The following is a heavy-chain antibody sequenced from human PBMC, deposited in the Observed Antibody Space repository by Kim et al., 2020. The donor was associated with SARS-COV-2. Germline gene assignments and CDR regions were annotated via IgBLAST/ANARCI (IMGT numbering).Heavy chain of an antibody. CDR1: GGSFSGYY. J-gene: IGHJ4*02. CDR2: INHSGST. D-gene: IGHD2-15*01. V-gene: IGHV4-34*01. Sequence: SETLSLTCAVYGGSFSGYYWSWIRQPPGKGLEWIGEINHSGSTNYNPSLKSRVTISVDTSKNQFSLKLSSVTAADTAVYYCARGVVVVVAATLTYYFDYWGQGTLVTVSS. CDR3: ARGVVVVVAATLTYYFDY.